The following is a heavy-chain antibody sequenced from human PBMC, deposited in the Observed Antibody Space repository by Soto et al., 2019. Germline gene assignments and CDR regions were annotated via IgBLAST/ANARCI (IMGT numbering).Heavy chain of an antibody. CDR1: GYDFKNFW. D-gene: IGHD2-2*01. V-gene: IGHV5-51*01. CDR3: ARHFDCSTTSCYIDY. J-gene: IGHJ4*03. CDR2: IFPRDSDV. Sequence: GESLKISCRASGYDFKNFWIGWVRQMPGKGLEWVGIIFPRDSDVRYSPSFQGRVTISVDKSINAAYLQWSGLKASDTAMYYCARHFDCSTTSCYIDYWGQGSPVTVSS.